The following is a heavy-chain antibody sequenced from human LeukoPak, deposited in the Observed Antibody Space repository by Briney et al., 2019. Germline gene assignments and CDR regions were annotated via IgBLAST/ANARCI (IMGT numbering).Heavy chain of an antibody. V-gene: IGHV3-23*01. CDR3: CGSCFIGVGVS. CDR2: ITDSGDRT. Sequence: GGSLRLSFEASKLTFTNYDMNWVRQRPGKGLEWVSGITDSGDRTYYAESVKGRFTISRENSKNTLYLKMNSLRAEDTAVYYCCGSCFIGVGVSWGQGALVTVSS. D-gene: IGHD1-26*01. J-gene: IGHJ5*02. CDR1: KLTFTNYD.